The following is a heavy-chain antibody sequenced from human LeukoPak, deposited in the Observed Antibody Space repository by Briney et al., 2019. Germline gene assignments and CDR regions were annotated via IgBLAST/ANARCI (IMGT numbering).Heavy chain of an antibody. CDR1: GFTFSSYS. J-gene: IGHJ4*02. Sequence: GGSLRLSCAASGFTFSSYSMNWVRQAPGKGLEWVSYISSSSGTIYYADSVKGRFTISRDNAKNSLYLQMNSLRAEDTAVYYCARGTAAAARKGTDYWGQGTLVTVSS. V-gene: IGHV3-48*01. D-gene: IGHD6-13*01. CDR2: ISSSSGTI. CDR3: ARGTAAAARKGTDY.